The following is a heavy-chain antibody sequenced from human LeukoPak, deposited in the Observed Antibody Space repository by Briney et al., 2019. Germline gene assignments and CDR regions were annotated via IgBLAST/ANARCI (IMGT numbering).Heavy chain of an antibody. D-gene: IGHD1-26*01. Sequence: KSSETLSLTCTVSGGSISSGGYYWSWLRQHPGKGLEWIGYIYYSGSTYYNPSLKSRVTISVDTSKNQFSLKLSSVTAADTAVYYCARVVGATEGFDYWGQGTLVTVSS. J-gene: IGHJ4*02. CDR3: ARVVGATEGFDY. CDR2: IYYSGST. V-gene: IGHV4-31*03. CDR1: GGSISSGGYY.